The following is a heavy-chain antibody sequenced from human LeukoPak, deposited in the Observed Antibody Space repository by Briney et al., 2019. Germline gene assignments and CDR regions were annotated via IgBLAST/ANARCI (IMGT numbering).Heavy chain of an antibody. V-gene: IGHV4-4*09. CDR2: IFTTGST. CDR1: GSSIGTYS. J-gene: IGHJ4*02. Sequence: SETLSLTCTVSGSSIGTYSWSWIRQPPGKGLEWIGYIFTTGSTHYNPSLKSRVTMSLDTSKNQFSLRLTSVIEADTAVYYCARAYAGYASRIDYWGQGIPVTVSS. CDR3: ARAYAGYASRIDY. D-gene: IGHD1-1*01.